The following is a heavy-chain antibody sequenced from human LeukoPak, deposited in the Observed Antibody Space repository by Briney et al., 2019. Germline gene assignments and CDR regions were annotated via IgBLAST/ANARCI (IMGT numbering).Heavy chain of an antibody. CDR2: IYHSGST. CDR1: GYSISSGYY. J-gene: IGHJ4*02. CDR3: AREGGSSWYRDVDY. D-gene: IGHD6-13*01. V-gene: IGHV4-38-2*02. Sequence: SETLSLTCAVSGYSISSGYYWGWIRQPPGKGLEWIGSIYHSGSTYYNPSLKSRVTISVDTSKNQFSLKLSSVTAADTAVYYCAREGGSSWYRDVDYWGQGTLVTVSS.